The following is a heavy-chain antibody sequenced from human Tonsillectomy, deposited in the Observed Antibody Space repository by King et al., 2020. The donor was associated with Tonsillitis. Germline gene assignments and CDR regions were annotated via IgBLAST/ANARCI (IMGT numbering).Heavy chain of an antibody. D-gene: IGHD4-23*01. CDR3: ARDNHRGATVLTSFEY. CDR2: IDSSSTTT. CDR1: GFIFSTYT. V-gene: IGHV3-48*01. J-gene: IGHJ4*02. Sequence: VQLVESGGGLVQPGGSLRLSCAASGFIFSTYTMNWVRQAPGKGLEWVSYIDSSSTTTYYADSVKGRFTISRDNAKNSLYLQMNSLRIEDKAVYYCARDNHRGATVLTSFEYCGQGTLVSVSS.